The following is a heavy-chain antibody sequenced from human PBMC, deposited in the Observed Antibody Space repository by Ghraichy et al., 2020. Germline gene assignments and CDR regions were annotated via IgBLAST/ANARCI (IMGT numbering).Heavy chain of an antibody. CDR1: GYSFTSYW. D-gene: IGHD4-17*01. Sequence: GESLNISCKGSGYSFTSYWISWVRQMPGKGLEWMGRIDPSDSYTNYSPSFQGHVTISADKSISTAYLQWSSLKASDTAMYYCARLGKEYGDHPAYYYYGMDVWGQGTTVTVSS. V-gene: IGHV5-10-1*01. J-gene: IGHJ6*02. CDR3: ARLGKEYGDHPAYYYYGMDV. CDR2: IDPSDSYT.